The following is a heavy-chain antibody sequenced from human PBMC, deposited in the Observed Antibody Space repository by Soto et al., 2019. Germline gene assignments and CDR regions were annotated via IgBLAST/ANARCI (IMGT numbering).Heavy chain of an antibody. D-gene: IGHD3-16*01. Sequence: GGSLRLSCAASGFTFSSHGMSWVRQAPGKGLEWVSGISGSGQTTYDADAVKGRFTISRDNPKNTLYLQMNSLSADDTAVYYCAKYRSTSTFGGAHDYWGQGTLVTVSS. CDR3: AKYRSTSTFGGAHDY. V-gene: IGHV3-23*01. CDR2: ISGSGQTT. CDR1: GFTFSSHG. J-gene: IGHJ4*02.